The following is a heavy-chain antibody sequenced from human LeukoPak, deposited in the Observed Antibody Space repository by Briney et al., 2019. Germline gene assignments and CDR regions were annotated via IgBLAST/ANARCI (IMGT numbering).Heavy chain of an antibody. CDR2: FDPEDGET. V-gene: IGHV1-24*01. CDR3: ATDLTVTTHNYYYYMDV. CDR1: GYTLTELS. D-gene: IGHD4-11*01. J-gene: IGHJ6*03. Sequence: ASVKVSCKVSGYTLTELSMHWVRQAPGKGHEWMGGFDPEDGETIYAQKFQGRVTMTEDTSTDTAYMELSSLRSEDTAVYYCATDLTVTTHNYYYYMDVWGKGTTVTVSS.